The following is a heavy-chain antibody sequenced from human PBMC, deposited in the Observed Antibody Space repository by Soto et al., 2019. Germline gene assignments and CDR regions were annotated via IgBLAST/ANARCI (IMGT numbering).Heavy chain of an antibody. J-gene: IGHJ4*02. CDR1: GFTFSSYW. Sequence: XGSLILSCAASGFTFSSYWMSWVRQAPGKGLEWVANIKQDGSEKYYVDSVKGRFTISRDNAKNSLYLQMNSLRAEDTAVYYCASELRFLEWPPYYFDYWGQGTLVTVSS. CDR3: ASELRFLEWPPYYFDY. V-gene: IGHV3-7*03. CDR2: IKQDGSEK. D-gene: IGHD3-3*01.